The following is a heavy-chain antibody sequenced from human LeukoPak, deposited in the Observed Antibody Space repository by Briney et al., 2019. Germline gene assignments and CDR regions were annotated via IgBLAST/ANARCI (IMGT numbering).Heavy chain of an antibody. D-gene: IGHD3-3*01. V-gene: IGHV4-34*01. Sequence: TSETLSLTCAVYGGSFSGYYWSWIRQPPGKGLEWIGEINHSGSTNYNPSLKSRVTISVDTSKNQFSLKLSSVTAADTAVYYCARSVYDFWSGYYTLGYFDLWGRGTLVTVSS. CDR1: GGSFSGYY. CDR3: ARSVYDFWSGYYTLGYFDL. J-gene: IGHJ2*01. CDR2: INHSGST.